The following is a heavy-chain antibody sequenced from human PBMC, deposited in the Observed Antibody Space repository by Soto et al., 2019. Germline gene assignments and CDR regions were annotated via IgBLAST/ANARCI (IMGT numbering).Heavy chain of an antibody. CDR3: ARSLVYPTRYFDL. J-gene: IGHJ2*01. D-gene: IGHD1-20*01. CDR1: CYRFTSHG. CDR2: ISAYNGNT. V-gene: IGHV1-18*01. Sequence: VRVWREGCCYRFTSHGISWVRQAPGQGLEWMGWISAYNGNTNYAQKLQGRVTMTTDTSTSTAYMELRSLRSDDTAVYYCARSLVYPTRYFDLWGRGTLVTVSS.